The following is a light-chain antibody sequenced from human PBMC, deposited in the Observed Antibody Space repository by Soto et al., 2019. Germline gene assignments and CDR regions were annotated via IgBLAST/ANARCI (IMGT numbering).Light chain of an antibody. V-gene: IGKV3-20*01. CDR3: QQYGSSPFT. Sequence: EIVLTQSPGTLSLSPGERATLPCRASQSVSSSYLAWYQQKPGQAPRLLIYGASSRATGIPDRFSGSESGTDFTLTISRLEPEDFAVYYCQQYGSSPFTFGPGTKVDSK. CDR2: GAS. CDR1: QSVSSSY. J-gene: IGKJ3*01.